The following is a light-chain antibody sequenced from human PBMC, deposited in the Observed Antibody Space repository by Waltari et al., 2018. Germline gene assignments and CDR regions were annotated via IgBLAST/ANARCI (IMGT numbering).Light chain of an antibody. CDR1: NLGEKN. CDR2: QDN. CDR3: QAWVSKTAVV. J-gene: IGLJ2*01. V-gene: IGLV3-1*01. Sequence: SYEVTQPPSVSVSPGQTASITCSGVNLGEKNPSWYQQRPGQSPLLVICQDNKRPSGIPQRFSGSNSGNRVTLTISGAQAVDEADYYCQAWVSKTAVVFGGGTQLTVL.